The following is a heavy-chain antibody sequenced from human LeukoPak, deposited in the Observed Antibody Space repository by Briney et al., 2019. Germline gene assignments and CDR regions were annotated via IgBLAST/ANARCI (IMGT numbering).Heavy chain of an antibody. Sequence: ASVKVFCKASGYTFTSYYMHWVRQAPGQGLEWIRIINPSGGSTSYAQKFQGRVTMTRDTSTSTVYMELSSLRSEDTAVYYCARDRIITGTLLGWFDPWGQGTLVTVSS. CDR1: GYTFTSYY. CDR2: INPSGGST. J-gene: IGHJ5*02. D-gene: IGHD1-20*01. CDR3: ARDRIITGTLLGWFDP. V-gene: IGHV1-46*01.